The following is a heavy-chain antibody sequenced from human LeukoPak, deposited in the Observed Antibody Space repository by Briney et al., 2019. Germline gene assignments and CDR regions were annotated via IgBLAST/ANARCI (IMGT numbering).Heavy chain of an antibody. Sequence: GASVKVSCKASGYTFTSYGISWVRQAPGQGLEWMGWISAYNGNTNYAQKLQGRVTMTTDTSTSTAYMELRSLRSDDTAVYYCARRYYDILTGYYCFDYWGQGTLVTVSS. CDR1: GYTFTSYG. J-gene: IGHJ4*02. D-gene: IGHD3-9*01. CDR3: ARRYYDILTGYYCFDY. V-gene: IGHV1-18*01. CDR2: ISAYNGNT.